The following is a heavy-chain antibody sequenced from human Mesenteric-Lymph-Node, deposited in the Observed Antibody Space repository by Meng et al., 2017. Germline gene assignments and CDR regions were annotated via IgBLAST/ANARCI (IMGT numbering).Heavy chain of an antibody. CDR2: IKRTTDGATT. J-gene: IGHJ5*02. D-gene: IGHD5-18*01. V-gene: IGHV3-15*01. CDR1: GFTFSSYW. CDR3: AIISLDTVRDNWIDP. Sequence: GESLKISCAASGFTFSSYWMSWVRQAPGKGLEWVARIKRTTDGATTDYAASVKGRFTVSRDNAKNELYLQMNSLRAEDTAAYYCAIISLDTVRDNWIDPWGQGTLVTVSS.